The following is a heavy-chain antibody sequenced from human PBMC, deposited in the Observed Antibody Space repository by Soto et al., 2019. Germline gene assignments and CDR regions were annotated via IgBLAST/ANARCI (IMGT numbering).Heavy chain of an antibody. Sequence: EVQLVESGGGLVKPGGSLRLSCAASGFTFINYNMNWVRQAPGKGLEWVSSISSTGRYIYYGDSVRGRFTISRDNAKNSLYLNMRNLRVEDTAVYYCARDRYSYLRYWGQGVLVTVSS. CDR1: GFTFINYN. V-gene: IGHV3-21*06. CDR3: ARDRYSYLRY. CDR2: ISSTGRYI. J-gene: IGHJ4*02. D-gene: IGHD1-20*01.